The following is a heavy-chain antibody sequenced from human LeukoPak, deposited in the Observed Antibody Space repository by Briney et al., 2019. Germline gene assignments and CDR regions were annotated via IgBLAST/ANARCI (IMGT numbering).Heavy chain of an antibody. CDR2: IYRGGST. CDR1: GFTVSSNY. V-gene: IGHV3-66*01. CDR3: ANTRPYYYGSGSYGDEYFDY. Sequence: GGSLRLSCAASGFTVSSNYMSWVRQAPGKGLEWVSVIYRGGSTYYADSVKGRFTISRDNSKNTLYLQMNSLRAEDTAVYYCANTRPYYYGSGSYGDEYFDYWGQGTLVTVSS. D-gene: IGHD3-10*01. J-gene: IGHJ4*02.